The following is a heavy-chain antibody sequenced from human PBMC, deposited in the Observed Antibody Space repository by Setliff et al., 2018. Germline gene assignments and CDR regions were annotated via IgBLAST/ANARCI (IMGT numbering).Heavy chain of an antibody. CDR3: AAIVDTDWHKEFQY. CDR2: FDPQGGEI. V-gene: IGHV1-24*01. CDR1: GSTVTESS. J-gene: IGHJ1*01. D-gene: IGHD3-9*01. Sequence: ASVKVSCKVSGSTVTESSMHWVRQAPGGGPEWVGGFDPQGGEIIYAQKFQGRITMTEDTSTNTAYMELSSLRSEDTAVYYCAAIVDTDWHKEFQYWGQGTLVTVSS.